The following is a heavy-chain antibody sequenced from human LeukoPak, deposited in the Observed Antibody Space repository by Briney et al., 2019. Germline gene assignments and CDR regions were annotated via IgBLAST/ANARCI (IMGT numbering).Heavy chain of an antibody. D-gene: IGHD2-15*01. J-gene: IGHJ4*02. CDR1: GFTFSDYG. CDR2: IWYDGSNI. V-gene: IGHV3-33*06. Sequence: HAGGSLRLSCAASGFTFSDYGMHWVRQAPGKGLEWVAVIWYDGSNIYYADSVKGRFTISRDNSRNTLYLQMNSLRAEDTALYYCAKDNVRLRDGPYFLEYWGPGTLVTVSS. CDR3: AKDNVRLRDGPYFLEY.